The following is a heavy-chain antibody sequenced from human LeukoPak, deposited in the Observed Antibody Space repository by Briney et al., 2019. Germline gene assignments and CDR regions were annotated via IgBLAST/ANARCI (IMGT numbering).Heavy chain of an antibody. D-gene: IGHD6-13*01. CDR3: ARRIAAAGTGWFDP. CDR2: IYYSGST. V-gene: IGHV4-59*08. J-gene: IGHJ5*02. CDR1: GGSISSYY. Sequence: SETLSLTCTVSGGSISSYYWSWIRQPPGKGLEWIGYIYYSGSTTYNPSLKSRVTISVDTSKNQFSLKLSSVTAADTAVYYCARRIAAAGTGWFDPWGQGTLVTVSS.